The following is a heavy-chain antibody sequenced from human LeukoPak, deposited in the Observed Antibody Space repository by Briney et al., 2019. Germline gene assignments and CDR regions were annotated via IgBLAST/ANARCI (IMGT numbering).Heavy chain of an antibody. D-gene: IGHD3-10*02. Sequence: ASVKVSCKASGYTFTNYHIAWVRQAPGQGLEWMGWVSTNDGNTVYAQRLQGRVTMTTDTSTGVAYMELRSLTSDDTAVYYCTRAPPGMAMLTDYWGQGTLVTVSS. V-gene: IGHV1-18*01. J-gene: IGHJ4*02. CDR3: TRAPPGMAMLTDY. CDR1: GYTFTNYH. CDR2: VSTNDGNT.